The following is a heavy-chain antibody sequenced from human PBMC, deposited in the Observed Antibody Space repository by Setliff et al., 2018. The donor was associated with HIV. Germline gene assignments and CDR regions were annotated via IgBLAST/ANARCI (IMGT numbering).Heavy chain of an antibody. Sequence: PSETLSLTCGVSGGSISDSKYYWSWIRQPPGKGLEFIGSIYRTGKTYYNLSLKSRLTMSLDTSKNQFSLKLSSVTAADTAVYYCARGITNMKFLHPKAYYFDYWGQGTLVTVSS. J-gene: IGHJ4*02. CDR3: ARGITNMKFLHPKAYYFDY. CDR2: IYRTGKT. V-gene: IGHV4-39*07. D-gene: IGHD3-10*01. CDR1: GGSISDSKYY.